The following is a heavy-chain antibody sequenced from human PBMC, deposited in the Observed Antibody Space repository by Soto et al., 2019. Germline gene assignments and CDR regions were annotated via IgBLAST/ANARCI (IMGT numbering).Heavy chain of an antibody. CDR1: GYTFTSYD. D-gene: IGHD3-3*01. J-gene: IGHJ5*02. Sequence: QVQLVQSGAEVKKPGASVKVSCKASGYTFTSYDINWVRQATGQGLEWMGWMNPNSGNTGYAQKFQGRVTMTRNNSISKAYMELSSLRSEDTAVYYCARGRTIFGVVISQGWFDPWGQGTLVTVSS. CDR2: MNPNSGNT. CDR3: ARGRTIFGVVISQGWFDP. V-gene: IGHV1-8*01.